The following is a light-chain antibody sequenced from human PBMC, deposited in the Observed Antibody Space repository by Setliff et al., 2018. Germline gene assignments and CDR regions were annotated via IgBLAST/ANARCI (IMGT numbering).Light chain of an antibody. CDR1: QNVTNSF. CDR3: QVYGSI. V-gene: IGKV3-20*01. Sequence: QSPGTLSLSLLERVTLSCRASQNVTNSFLAWYQQMPGQAPRLLIHHTSTRATGIPDRFSGGGSWTNFILTISRLEPEDFAVYYCQVYGSIFGHGTRLEIK. J-gene: IGKJ5*01. CDR2: HTS.